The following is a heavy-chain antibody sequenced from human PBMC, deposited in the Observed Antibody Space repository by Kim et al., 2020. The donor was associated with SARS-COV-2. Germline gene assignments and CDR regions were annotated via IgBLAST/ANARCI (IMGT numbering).Heavy chain of an antibody. J-gene: IGHJ4*02. CDR3: ARHDVGSEDSSGYYYVRGWLLDY. V-gene: IGHV4-39*01. CDR1: GGSISSSSYY. CDR2: IYYSGST. Sequence: SETLSLTCTVPGGSISSSSYYWGWIRQPPGKGLEWIGSIYYSGSTYYNPSLKSRVTISVDTSKNQFSLKLSSVTAADTAVYYCARHDVGSEDSSGYYYVRGWLLDYWGQGTLVTVSS. D-gene: IGHD3-22*01.